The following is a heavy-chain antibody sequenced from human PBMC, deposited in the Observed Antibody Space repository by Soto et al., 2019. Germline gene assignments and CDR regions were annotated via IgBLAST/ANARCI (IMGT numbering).Heavy chain of an antibody. D-gene: IGHD3-10*01. Sequence: SETLSLTCTVSGGSISSYYWSWIRQPPGKGLEWIGYIYYSGSTNYNPSLKSRVTISVDTSKNQFSLRLSSVTAADAAVYYCARHRPPYYGSGSPYYYYMDVWGKGTTVTVSS. J-gene: IGHJ6*03. CDR3: ARHRPPYYGSGSPYYYYMDV. V-gene: IGHV4-59*08. CDR2: IYYSGST. CDR1: GGSISSYY.